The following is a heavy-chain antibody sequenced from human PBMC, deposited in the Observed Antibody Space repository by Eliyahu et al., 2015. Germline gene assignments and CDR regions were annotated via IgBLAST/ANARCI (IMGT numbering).Heavy chain of an antibody. V-gene: IGHV4-59*01. J-gene: IGHJ6*02. Sequence: QVQLQESGPGLVKPSXTLSITCSVXGGXIXSXXWSWIRQSPGKGLEWIGYIYYSGSTNYNPSLKSRVTISVDTTKNQFFLKLTSVTAADTAVYYCARDQGGIVGPPSYYGMDVWGQGTTVTVSS. D-gene: IGHD1-26*01. CDR2: IYYSGST. CDR3: ARDQGGIVGPPSYYGMDV. CDR1: GGXIXSXX.